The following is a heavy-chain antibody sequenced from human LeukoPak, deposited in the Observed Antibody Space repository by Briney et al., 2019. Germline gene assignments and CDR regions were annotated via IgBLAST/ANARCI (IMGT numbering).Heavy chain of an antibody. D-gene: IGHD2-15*01. V-gene: IGHV2-5*01. Sequence: SGPTLVKPTQTLTLTCTFSGFSLSTSGVGVGWIRQPPGKALEWLALIYWNDDKRYSPSLKSRLTITKDTSKNQVVLTMTNMDLVDTATYYCAHLYCSGGSCYPWYFDYWGQGTLVTVSS. CDR3: AHLYCSGGSCYPWYFDY. CDR2: IYWNDDK. CDR1: GFSLSTSGVG. J-gene: IGHJ4*02.